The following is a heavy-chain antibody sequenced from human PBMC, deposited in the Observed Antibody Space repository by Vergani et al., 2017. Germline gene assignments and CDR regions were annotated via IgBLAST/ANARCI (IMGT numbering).Heavy chain of an antibody. V-gene: IGHV4-39*01. J-gene: IGHJ4*02. D-gene: IGHD2-21*01. CDR2: VFYGGRT. CDR1: GDSLSTSTYA. CDR3: ASHISVVRPSSMSAFDY. Sequence: QMQLQESGPGLVKPSETLSLSCTVSGDSLSTSTYALGWIRQPPGKTLEWIGTVFYGGRTSYNPSLKSRVTLSLDTSKKQISLHLTSVTAADTAVYYCASHISVVRPSSMSAFDYWGQGALVTVSS.